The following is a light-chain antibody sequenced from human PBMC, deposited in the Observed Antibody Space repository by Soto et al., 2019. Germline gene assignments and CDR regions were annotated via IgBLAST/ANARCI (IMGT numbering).Light chain of an antibody. V-gene: IGKV3-20*01. CDR3: QQYGSYPLT. CDR2: GIS. Sequence: EIVLTQSPGTLSLSPGERATLSCRASQSVSSNYLAWYQQKPGQAPRLLIYGISTRATGIPDRFSGSGSGTDFTLTISRLEPEDFAVYYCQQYGSYPLTFGRGTKVEIK. J-gene: IGKJ4*01. CDR1: QSVSSNY.